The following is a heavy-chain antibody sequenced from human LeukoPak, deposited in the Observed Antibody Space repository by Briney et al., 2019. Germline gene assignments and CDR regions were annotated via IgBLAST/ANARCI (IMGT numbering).Heavy chain of an antibody. CDR1: GGTFSTYA. J-gene: IGHJ3*02. CDR3: VTGGAYRDAFDI. CDR2: IIPILSQV. Sequence: SVKVSCKASGGTFSTYAINWVRQAPGHGLEWMGRIIPILSQVNYAQKFQGRVSITADESTSTAYMDLSSRRSEDTAVYYCVTGGAYRDAFDIWGQGTMVIVSS. D-gene: IGHD3-10*01. V-gene: IGHV1-69*11.